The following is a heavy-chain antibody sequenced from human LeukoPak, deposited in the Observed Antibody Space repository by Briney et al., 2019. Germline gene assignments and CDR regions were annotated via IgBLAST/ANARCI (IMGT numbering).Heavy chain of an antibody. CDR3: ARLITTMLKPYYFDY. D-gene: IGHD1-1*01. CDR1: GGSISSGGYY. J-gene: IGHJ4*02. Sequence: SQTLSLTCTVSGGSISSGGYYWSWIRQHPGKGLEWIRYIYYSGSTYYNPSLKSRVTISVDTYKNQFSLKLSSVTAADTAVYYCARLITTMLKPYYFDYWGQGTLVTVSS. V-gene: IGHV4-31*03. CDR2: IYYSGST.